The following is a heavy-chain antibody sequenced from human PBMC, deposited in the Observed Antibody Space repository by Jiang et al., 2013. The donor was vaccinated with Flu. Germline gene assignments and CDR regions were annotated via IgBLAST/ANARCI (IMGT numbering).Heavy chain of an antibody. Sequence: GPGLVKPSQTLSLTCTVSGGSISSGGYYWSWIRQHPGKGLEWIAYIYHSGSTYYNPSLKSRVTISVDTSKNQFSLKLSPVTAADTAVYYCAGRTTTAAGDSEDWGLGILVSVSS. J-gene: IGHJ4*02. CDR2: IYHSGST. D-gene: IGHD6-13*01. CDR3: AGRTTTAAGDSED. V-gene: IGHV4-31*03. CDR1: GGSISSGGYY.